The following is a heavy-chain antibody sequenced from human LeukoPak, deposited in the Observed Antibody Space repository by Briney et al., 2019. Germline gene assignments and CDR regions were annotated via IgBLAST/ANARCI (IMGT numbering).Heavy chain of an antibody. CDR2: INHSGST. V-gene: IGHV4-34*01. D-gene: IGHD6-6*01. J-gene: IGHJ4*02. CDR3: ARRNSIAAVRPGCYVDY. CDR1: GGSFSGYY. Sequence: SETLSLTCAVYGGSFSGYYWSWIRQPPGKGLEWIGEINHSGSTNYNPSLKSRVTISVDTSKNQFSLKLSSVTAADTAVYYCARRNSIAAVRPGCYVDYWGQGTLVTVSS.